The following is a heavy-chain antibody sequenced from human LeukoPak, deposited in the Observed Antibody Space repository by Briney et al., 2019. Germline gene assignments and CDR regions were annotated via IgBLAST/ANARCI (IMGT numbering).Heavy chain of an antibody. CDR3: AGHSGNYWY. V-gene: IGHV4-59*08. CDR2: IYYSGDT. CDR1: GGSLRDYY. D-gene: IGHD1-26*01. J-gene: IGHJ4*02. Sequence: SETLSLTCTVSGGSLRDYYWSWIRQPPGKGLEWIGYIYYSGDTNYNPSLKSRVTMSIDTSKRQFSLNLSSVTAADTAVYYCAGHSGNYWYWGQGTLVTVSS.